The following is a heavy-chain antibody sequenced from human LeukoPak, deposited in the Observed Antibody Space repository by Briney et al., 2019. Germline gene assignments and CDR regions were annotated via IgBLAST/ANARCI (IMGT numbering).Heavy chain of an antibody. Sequence: SQTLSLTCTVSGGSISSGGYYWSWIRQPPGKGLEWIGYIYYSGSTYYNPSLKSRVSISVDTSKNQFSLKLSSVTAADTAVYYCASGGTGTTRLTFDPWGQGTLVTVSS. V-gene: IGHV4-31*03. CDR2: IYYSGST. D-gene: IGHD1-14*01. J-gene: IGHJ5*02. CDR1: GGSISSGGYY. CDR3: ASGGTGTTRLTFDP.